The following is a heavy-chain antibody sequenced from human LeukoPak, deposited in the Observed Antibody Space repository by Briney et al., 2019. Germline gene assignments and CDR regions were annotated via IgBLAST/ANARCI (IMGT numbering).Heavy chain of an antibody. D-gene: IGHD3-22*01. J-gene: IGHJ4*02. CDR2: ISAYNGNT. CDR3: ARESYYDSSGYYYAGFDY. CDR1: GYTFTSYG. Sequence: ASVKVSCKASGYTFTSYGISWVRQAPGQGLEWMGWISAYNGNTNYAQKLQGRVTMTTDTSTSTAYMELRSLRSDDTAVYYCARESYYDSSGYYYAGFDYWGQGTLVTVSS. V-gene: IGHV1-18*01.